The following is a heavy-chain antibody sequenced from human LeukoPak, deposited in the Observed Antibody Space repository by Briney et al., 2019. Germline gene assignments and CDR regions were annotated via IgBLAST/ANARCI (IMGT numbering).Heavy chain of an antibody. CDR2: IYTSGST. CDR3: ARVSWNGYYYYYGMDV. D-gene: IGHD1-1*01. Sequence: SETLSLTCTVSGGSLSSYYWSWIRQPAGKGLEWIGRIYTSGSTNYNPSLKNRVTMSVDTSKNQFSLKLSSVTAADTAVYYCARVSWNGYYYYYGMDVWGQGTTVTVSS. CDR1: GGSLSSYY. V-gene: IGHV4-4*07. J-gene: IGHJ6*02.